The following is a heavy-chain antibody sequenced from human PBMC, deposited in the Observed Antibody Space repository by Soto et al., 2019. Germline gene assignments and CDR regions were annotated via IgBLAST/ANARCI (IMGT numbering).Heavy chain of an antibody. CDR3: ARGRARFLEWLSEIDY. Sequence: QVQLVESGGGVVQPGRSLRLSCAASGFTFSSYAMHWVRQAPGKGLEWVAVISYDGSSKYYADSVKGRFTISRDNSKNTLDLQMNSLRAEDTAVYYCARGRARFLEWLSEIDYWGQGTLVTVSS. J-gene: IGHJ4*02. CDR2: ISYDGSSK. CDR1: GFTFSSYA. V-gene: IGHV3-30-3*01. D-gene: IGHD3-3*01.